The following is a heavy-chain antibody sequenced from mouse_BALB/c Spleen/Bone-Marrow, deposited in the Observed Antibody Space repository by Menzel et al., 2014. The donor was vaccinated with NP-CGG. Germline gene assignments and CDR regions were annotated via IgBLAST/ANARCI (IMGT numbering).Heavy chain of an antibody. Sequence: VQLQQSGPELVKPGASVRISCKASGYAFSNSWMNWVKQRPGQVLEWIGRIYPGDGDTYYNGKFKGKATLTADKSSSTAYMQLSSLTSVDSAVYFCARSDGYRALDYWGQGTSVTVSS. V-gene: IGHV1-82*01. CDR1: GYAFSNSW. CDR2: IYPGDGDT. CDR3: ARSDGYRALDY. D-gene: IGHD2-3*01. J-gene: IGHJ4*01.